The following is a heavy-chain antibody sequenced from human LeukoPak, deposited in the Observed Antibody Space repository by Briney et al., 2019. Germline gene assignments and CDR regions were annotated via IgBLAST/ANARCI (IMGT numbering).Heavy chain of an antibody. J-gene: IGHJ3*02. CDR1: GYTFTNYG. Sequence: ASVKVSCKASGYTFTNYGITWVRQAPGQGLEWMAWINPNSGGTNYARKFQGRVTMTRDTSISTAYMELSRLRSDDTAVYYCARAPHWNDDTFDIWGQGTMVTVSS. CDR2: INPNSGGT. V-gene: IGHV1-2*02. D-gene: IGHD1-1*01. CDR3: ARAPHWNDDTFDI.